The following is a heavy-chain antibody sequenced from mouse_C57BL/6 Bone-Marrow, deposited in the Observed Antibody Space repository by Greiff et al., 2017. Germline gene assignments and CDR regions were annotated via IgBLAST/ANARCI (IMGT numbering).Heavy chain of an antibody. D-gene: IGHD2-3*01. Sequence: EVQLVESGGGLVKPGGSLKLSCAASGFTFSSYAMSWVRQTPEKRLEWVATISDGGSYTYYPDNVKGRYTISRDNAKNNLYLQMSHLQSEDTAMXYCARVMGPWFAYWGQGTPVTVSA. CDR1: GFTFSSYA. CDR3: ARVMGPWFAY. CDR2: ISDGGSYT. J-gene: IGHJ3*01. V-gene: IGHV5-4*01.